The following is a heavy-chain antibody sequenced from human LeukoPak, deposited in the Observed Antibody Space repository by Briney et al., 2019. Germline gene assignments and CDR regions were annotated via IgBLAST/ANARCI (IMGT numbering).Heavy chain of an antibody. CDR3: ARDPSEYYYDSSGYSVGAFDI. CDR1: GFTFSSYS. Sequence: GGSLRLSCAASGFTFSSYSMNWVRQAPGKGLEWVSYISSSSSTIYYADSVKGRFTISRDNAKNSLYLQMNSLRDEDTAVYYCARDPSEYYYDSSGYSVGAFDIWGQGTMVTVSS. D-gene: IGHD3-22*01. V-gene: IGHV3-48*02. J-gene: IGHJ3*02. CDR2: ISSSSSTI.